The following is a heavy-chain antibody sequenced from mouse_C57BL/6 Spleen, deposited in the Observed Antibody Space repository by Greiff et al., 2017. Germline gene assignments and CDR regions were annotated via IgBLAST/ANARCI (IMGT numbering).Heavy chain of an antibody. CDR3: ARDEDIFTTVVENGWFAY. CDR1: GYTFTEYT. J-gene: IGHJ3*01. Sequence: VQLQQSGAELVKPGASVKLSCKASGYTFTEYTIHWVKQRSGQGLEWIGWFYPGSGSIKYNEKFKDKATLTAYKSSSTVYRELSRLTSEDSAVYFCARDEDIFTTVVENGWFAYWGQGTLVTVSA. D-gene: IGHD1-1*01. V-gene: IGHV1-62-2*01. CDR2: FYPGSGSI.